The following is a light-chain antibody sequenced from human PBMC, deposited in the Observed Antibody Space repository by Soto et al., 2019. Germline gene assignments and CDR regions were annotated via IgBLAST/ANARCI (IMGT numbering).Light chain of an antibody. Sequence: EIVLTQSPGTLSLSPGERATLSCRASQSDGSNFVAWYQHKPGQAPRLLIYASVQRATGIPDRFNGSASGTEFNLTINRIEPEDFAVYYFQLYGTSPTVGQGKRLEIK. J-gene: IGKJ5*01. V-gene: IGKV3-20*01. CDR3: QLYGTSPT. CDR2: ASV. CDR1: QSDGSNF.